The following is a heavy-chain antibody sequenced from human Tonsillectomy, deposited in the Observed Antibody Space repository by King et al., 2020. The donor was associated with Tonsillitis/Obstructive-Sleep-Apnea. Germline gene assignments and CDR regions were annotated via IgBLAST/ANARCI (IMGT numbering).Heavy chain of an antibody. CDR2: ISYDGSNK. D-gene: IGHD4-17*01. CDR1: GFTFSSYA. J-gene: IGHJ3*02. CDR3: ARVDDYGAFDI. V-gene: IGHV3-30*04. Sequence: QLVQSGGGVVQPGRSLRLSCAASGFTFSSYAMHWVRQAPGKGLEWVAVISYDGSNKYYADSVKGRFTISRDNSKNTLYLQMNSLRAEDTAVYYCARVDDYGAFDIWGQGTMVTVSS.